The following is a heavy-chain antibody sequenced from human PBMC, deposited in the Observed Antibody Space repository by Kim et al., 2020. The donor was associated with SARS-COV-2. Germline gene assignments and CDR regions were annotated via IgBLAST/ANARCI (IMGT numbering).Heavy chain of an antibody. V-gene: IGHV3-21*01. CDR3: ARDSLAAAGIEYFDY. D-gene: IGHD6-13*01. J-gene: IGHJ4*02. Sequence: GGSLRLSCAASGFTFSSYSMNWVRQAPGKGLEWVSSISSSSSYIYYADSVKGRFTISRDNAKNSLYLQMNSLRAEDTAVYYCARDSLAAAGIEYFDYWGQGTMVTVSS. CDR1: GFTFSSYS. CDR2: ISSSSSYI.